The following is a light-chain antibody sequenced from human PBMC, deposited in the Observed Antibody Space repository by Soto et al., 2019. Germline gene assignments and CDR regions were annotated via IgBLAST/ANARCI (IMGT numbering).Light chain of an antibody. J-gene: IGKJ2*01. CDR1: QSVRGEY. Sequence: EIVLTQSPGTLPLSPGERAALSCRASQSVRGEYLAWYQQRPGQAPRLLIYESSRRAADIPDRFSGSGSGTDFILTISRLEPEDVAVYFCQQYGSLPFTFGQGTKLEIK. CDR2: ESS. V-gene: IGKV3-20*01. CDR3: QQYGSLPFT.